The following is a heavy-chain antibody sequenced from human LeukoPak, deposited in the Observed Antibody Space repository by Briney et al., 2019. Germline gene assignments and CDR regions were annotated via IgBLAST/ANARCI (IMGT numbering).Heavy chain of an antibody. D-gene: IGHD3-3*01. CDR1: GGSISSYY. CDR2: IYNSGST. V-gene: IGHV4-59*12. J-gene: IGHJ4*02. Sequence: SETLSLTCTVSGGSISSYYWSWIRQPPGKGLEWIGHIYNSGSTNYNPSLKSRVTISVDTSKNQFSLKLSSVTAADTAVYYCARGNDFWSGYYGDWGQGTLVTVSS. CDR3: ARGNDFWSGYYGD.